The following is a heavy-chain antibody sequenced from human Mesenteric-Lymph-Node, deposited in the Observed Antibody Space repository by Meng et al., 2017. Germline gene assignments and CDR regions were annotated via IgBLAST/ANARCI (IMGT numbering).Heavy chain of an antibody. CDR2: ISYDGSNK. Sequence: GGSLRLSCAASGFTFSSYAMHWVRQAPGKGLEWVAVISYDGSNKYYADSVKGRFTISRDNSKNTLYLQMNSLRAEDTAVYYCARVESAGAKFDYWGQGTLVIVSS. D-gene: IGHD6-19*01. CDR3: ARVESAGAKFDY. CDR1: GFTFSSYA. J-gene: IGHJ4*02. V-gene: IGHV3-30*04.